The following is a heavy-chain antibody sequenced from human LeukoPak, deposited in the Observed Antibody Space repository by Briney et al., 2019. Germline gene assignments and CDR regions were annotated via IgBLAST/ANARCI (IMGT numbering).Heavy chain of an antibody. CDR2: INHSGST. D-gene: IGHD3-3*01. Sequence: KPSETLSLTCAVYGGSFSGYYWSWIRQPPGKGLEWIGEINHSGSTNYNPSLKSRVTISVDTSKNPFSLKLSSVTAADTAVYYCARSARITIFGVVIQPRYGMDVWGQGTTVTVSS. J-gene: IGHJ6*02. CDR3: ARSARITIFGVVIQPRYGMDV. V-gene: IGHV4-34*01. CDR1: GGSFSGYY.